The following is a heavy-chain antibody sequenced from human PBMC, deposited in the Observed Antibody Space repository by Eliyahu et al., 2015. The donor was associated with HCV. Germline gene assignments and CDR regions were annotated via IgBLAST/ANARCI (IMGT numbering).Heavy chain of an antibody. D-gene: IGHD4-23*01. CDR1: GYTFTGYY. CDR3: ARFYGGNHRGDAFDI. J-gene: IGHJ3*02. V-gene: IGHV1-2*02. Sequence: QVQLVQSGAEVKKPGASVKVSCKASGYTFTGYYMHWVRQAPGQGLEWMGWINPNSGGTNYAQKFQGRVTMTRDTSISTAYMELSRLRSDDTAVYYCARFYGGNHRGDAFDIWGQGTMVTVSS. CDR2: INPNSGGT.